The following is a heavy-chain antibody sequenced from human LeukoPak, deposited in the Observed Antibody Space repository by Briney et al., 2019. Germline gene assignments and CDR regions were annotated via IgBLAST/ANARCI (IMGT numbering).Heavy chain of an antibody. J-gene: IGHJ4*02. CDR3: AKGLTAMVLVIDY. V-gene: IGHV3-30*18. Sequence: GGSLRLSCAASGFTFGSYGMHWVRQAPGKGLEWVAVISYDGSNKYYADSVKGRFTISRDNSKNTLYLQMNSLRAEDTAVYYCAKGLTAMVLVIDYWGQGTLVTVSS. D-gene: IGHD5-18*01. CDR1: GFTFGSYG. CDR2: ISYDGSNK.